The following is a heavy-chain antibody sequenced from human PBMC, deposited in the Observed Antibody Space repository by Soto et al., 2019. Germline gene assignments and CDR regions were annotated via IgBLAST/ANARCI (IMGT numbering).Heavy chain of an antibody. CDR2: IKSKTDGGTT. Sequence: PGGSLRLSCAASGFTFSNAWMSWVRQAPGKGLEWVGRIKSKTDGGTTDYAAPVKGRFSISRDDSKNTLFLQMNSLKTEDTAVYYCTGVLRFLEWLPWGQGTLVTVSS. D-gene: IGHD3-3*01. J-gene: IGHJ5*02. CDR3: TGVLRFLEWLP. V-gene: IGHV3-15*01. CDR1: GFTFSNAW.